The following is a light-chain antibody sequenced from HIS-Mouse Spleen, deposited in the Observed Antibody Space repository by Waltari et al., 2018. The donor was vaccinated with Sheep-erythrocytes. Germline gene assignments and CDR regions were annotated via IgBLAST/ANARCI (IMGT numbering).Light chain of an antibody. CDR2: EGS. CDR1: SSDVGSYNL. CDR3: CSYAGSSTPWV. Sequence: QSALTQPASVSGSPGQSLTISGTGTSSDVGSYNLCPRYNQHPGNAPKLMIYEGSKRPSGVSNRFSGSKSGNTASLTISGLQAEDEADYYCCSYAGSSTPWVFGGGTKLTVL. J-gene: IGLJ3*02. V-gene: IGLV2-23*01.